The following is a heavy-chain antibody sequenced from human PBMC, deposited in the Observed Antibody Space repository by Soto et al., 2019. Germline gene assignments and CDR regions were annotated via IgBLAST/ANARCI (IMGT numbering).Heavy chain of an antibody. CDR1: GYTFTSYD. D-gene: IGHD2-2*01. CDR2: MNPNSGNT. Sequence: ASVKVSCNASGYTFTSYDINCVRQATGQGLEWMGWMNPNSGNTGYAQKFQGRVTMTRNTSISTAYMELSSLRSEDTAVYYRARGSRDIVVVPAAYLFDYWGQGTLVTVSS. V-gene: IGHV1-8*01. J-gene: IGHJ4*02. CDR3: ARGSRDIVVVPAAYLFDY.